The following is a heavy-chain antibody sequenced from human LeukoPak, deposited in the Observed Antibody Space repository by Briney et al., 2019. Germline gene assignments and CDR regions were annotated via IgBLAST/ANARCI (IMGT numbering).Heavy chain of an antibody. D-gene: IGHD3-10*01. CDR3: ARGSGQWGFDS. CDR2: IYYSGST. J-gene: IGHJ4*02. V-gene: IGHV4-59*11. CDR1: AGSLSSHY. Sequence: SETLSLTCTVAAGSLSSHYWSWIPQPPGKTLEWIGYIYYSGSTNYNPSLRSLVTISVDSSKNQFSLKLSSVTAADTAVYYCARGSGQWGFDSWGQGTLVTVSS.